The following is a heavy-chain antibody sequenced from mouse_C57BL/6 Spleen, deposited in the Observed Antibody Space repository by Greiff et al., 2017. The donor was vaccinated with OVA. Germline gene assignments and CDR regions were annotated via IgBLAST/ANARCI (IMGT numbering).Heavy chain of an antibody. V-gene: IGHV5-4*01. CDR1: GFTFSSYA. CDR3: AREYYGSSWFAY. J-gene: IGHJ3*01. D-gene: IGHD1-1*01. CDR2: ISDGGSYT. Sequence: EVMLVESGGGLVKPGGSLKLSCAASGFTFSSYAMSWVRQTPEKRLEWVATISDGGSYTYYPDNVKGRFTISRDNAKNNLYLQMSHLKSEDTAMYYCAREYYGSSWFAYWGQGTLVTVSA.